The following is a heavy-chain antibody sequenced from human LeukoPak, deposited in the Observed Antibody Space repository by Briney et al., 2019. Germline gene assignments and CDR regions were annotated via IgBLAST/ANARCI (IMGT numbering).Heavy chain of an antibody. J-gene: IGHJ3*02. Sequence: GGSLRLSCAASGFTVSSNYMSWVRQAPGKGLEWVSVIYSGGSTYYAASVKGRFTISRHNSKNTLYLQLNCLSAEATAVYYCARGGGILGITMVRGVSGLAFDIWGQGTMVTVSS. V-gene: IGHV3-53*04. CDR2: IYSGGST. CDR3: ARGGGILGITMVRGVSGLAFDI. D-gene: IGHD3-10*01. CDR1: GFTVSSNY.